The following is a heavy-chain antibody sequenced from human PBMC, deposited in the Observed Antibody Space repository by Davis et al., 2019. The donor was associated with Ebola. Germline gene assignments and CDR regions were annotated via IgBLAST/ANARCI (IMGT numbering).Heavy chain of an antibody. CDR2: IKQDGSEK. CDR1: GFTFSSYW. D-gene: IGHD6-19*01. CDR3: ARAGYSSGWYKGQYSAFDI. Sequence: GESLKISCAASGFTFSSYWMSWVRQAPGKGLEWVANIKQDGSEKYYVDSVKGRFTISRDNAKNTLYLQMNSLRAEDTAVYYCARAGYSSGWYKGQYSAFDIWGQETMVTVSS. J-gene: IGHJ3*02. V-gene: IGHV3-7*04.